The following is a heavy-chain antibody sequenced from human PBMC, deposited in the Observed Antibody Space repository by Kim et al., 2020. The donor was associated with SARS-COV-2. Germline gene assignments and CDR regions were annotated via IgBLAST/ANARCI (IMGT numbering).Heavy chain of an antibody. D-gene: IGHD3-22*01. Sequence: PSLKSRVTISVDTSKNQFSLKLSSVTAADTAVYYCARVPDYDSSGYYSDYWGQGTLVTVSS. J-gene: IGHJ4*02. V-gene: IGHV4-30-2*04. CDR3: ARVPDYDSSGYYSDY.